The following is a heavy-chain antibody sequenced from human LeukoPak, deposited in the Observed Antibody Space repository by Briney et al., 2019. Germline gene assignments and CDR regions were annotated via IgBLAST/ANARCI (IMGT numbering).Heavy chain of an antibody. V-gene: IGHV1-18*01. J-gene: IGHJ5*02. CDR1: GYTFTSYG. CDR3: ARDFVVVVAATGVNWFDP. CDR2: ISAYNGNT. Sequence: ASVKVSCKASGYTFTSYGISWVRQAPGQGLEWMGWISAYNGNTNYAQKLQGRVTMTTDTSTSTAYMGLRSLRSDDTAVYYCARDFVVVVAATGVNWFDPWGQGTLVTVSS. D-gene: IGHD2-15*01.